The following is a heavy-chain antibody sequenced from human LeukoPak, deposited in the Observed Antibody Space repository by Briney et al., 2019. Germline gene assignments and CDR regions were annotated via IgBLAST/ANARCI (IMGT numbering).Heavy chain of an antibody. J-gene: IGHJ4*02. CDR2: ISYSGDST. V-gene: IGHV3-23*01. D-gene: IGHD3-22*01. Sequence: GGSLRLSCAASGFTLSSYAMTWVRQAPGKGLEWVSAISYSGDSTYYADSVKGRFTISRDNSKNTLYLQMNSLRAEDTAVYYCAREGSSGRTSDYWGQGTLVTVSS. CDR3: AREGSSGRTSDY. CDR1: GFTLSSYA.